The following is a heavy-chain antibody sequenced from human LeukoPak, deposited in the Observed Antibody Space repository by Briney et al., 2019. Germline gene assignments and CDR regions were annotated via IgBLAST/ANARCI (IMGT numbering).Heavy chain of an antibody. J-gene: IGHJ4*02. V-gene: IGHV4-39*01. CDR3: ARHAPHSSGWYVVFDY. Sequence: SETLCLTCTVSGGSISSTSYYWGWIRQSPGKGLEWIGNIYYSGSTYYNPSLKSRVTISVDTSKSQFSLKLRSVSAADTAVYYCARHAPHSSGWYVVFDYWGQGTQVTVAS. CDR1: GGSISSTSYY. CDR2: IYYSGST. D-gene: IGHD6-19*01.